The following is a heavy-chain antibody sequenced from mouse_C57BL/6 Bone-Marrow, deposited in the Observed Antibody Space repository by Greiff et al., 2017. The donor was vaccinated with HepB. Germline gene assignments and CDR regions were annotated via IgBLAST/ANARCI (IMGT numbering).Heavy chain of an antibody. V-gene: IGHV1-26*01. J-gene: IGHJ2*01. D-gene: IGHD1-1*01. Sequence: EVQLQQSGPELVKPGASVKISCKASGYTFTDYYMNWVKQSHGKSLEWIGDINPNNGGTSYNQKFKGKATLTVDKSSSTAYMELRSLTSEDSAVYYCARARCYYGSSYYFDYWGQGTTLTVSS. CDR2: INPNNGGT. CDR3: ARARCYYGSSYYFDY. CDR1: GYTFTDYY.